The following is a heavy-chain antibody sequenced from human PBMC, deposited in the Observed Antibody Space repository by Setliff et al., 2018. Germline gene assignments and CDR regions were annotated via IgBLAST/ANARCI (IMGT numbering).Heavy chain of an antibody. CDR2: IKQDGSEK. CDR1: GFTFSSYW. V-gene: IGHV3-7*01. D-gene: IGHD1-26*01. CDR3: ARGPIPPDSGSFYWYAFDI. Sequence: GGSLRLSCAASGFTFSSYWMSWVRQAPGKGLEWVANIKQDGSEKYYVDSVKGRFTISRDNAKNSLYLQMNSLRAEDTAVYYCARGPIPPDSGSFYWYAFDIWGQGTMVTVS. J-gene: IGHJ3*02.